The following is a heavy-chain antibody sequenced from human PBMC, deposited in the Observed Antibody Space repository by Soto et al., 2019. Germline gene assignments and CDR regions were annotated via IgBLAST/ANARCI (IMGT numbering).Heavy chain of an antibody. CDR3: ARGGQWDFLSDY. CDR1: GYTFSSHF. V-gene: IGHV1-18*04. CDR2: VSAYNGNT. D-gene: IGHD1-26*01. J-gene: IGHJ4*02. Sequence: ASVKVSCKASGYTFSSHFVHWVRQAPGQGLEWMGWVSAYNGNTHYEQKLQGRVTLTTDTSTSTAYMELRSLRSDDTAVYFCARGGQWDFLSDYWGQGTLVTVSS.